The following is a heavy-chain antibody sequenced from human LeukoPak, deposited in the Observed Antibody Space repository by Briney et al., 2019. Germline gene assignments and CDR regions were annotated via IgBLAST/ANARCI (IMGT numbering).Heavy chain of an antibody. Sequence: GGSLRLSCAASGFTFSSYWTSWVRQAPGKGLEWVANIKQDGSEKYYVDSVKGRFTISRDNAKNSLYLQMNSLRAEDTAVYYCARDGSSWYTLYYYYMDVWGKGTTVTVSS. CDR3: ARDGSSWYTLYYYYMDV. D-gene: IGHD6-13*01. CDR2: IKQDGSEK. J-gene: IGHJ6*03. CDR1: GFTFSSYW. V-gene: IGHV3-7*01.